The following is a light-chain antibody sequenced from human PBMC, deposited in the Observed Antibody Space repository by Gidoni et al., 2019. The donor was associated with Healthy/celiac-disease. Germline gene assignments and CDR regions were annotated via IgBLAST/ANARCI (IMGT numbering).Light chain of an antibody. CDR1: SSNIGNNA. CDR3: AVWDDSLNGPV. CDR2: YDD. V-gene: IGLV1-36*01. J-gene: IGLJ3*02. Sequence: QSVLTQPPSVSEAPRQRVTISCSGSSSNIGNNAVNWYQQLPGKAPKLLIYYDDLLPSGVSDRFSGSKSGTSASLAISGLQSEDEADYYCAVWDDSLNGPVFGGGTKLTV.